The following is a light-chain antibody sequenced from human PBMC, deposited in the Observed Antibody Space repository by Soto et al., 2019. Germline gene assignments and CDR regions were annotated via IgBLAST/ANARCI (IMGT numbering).Light chain of an antibody. CDR2: GAS. CDR1: QSVGSN. Sequence: IVLTQSPATLSLSPGKRATLSFRASQSVGSNLAWFQQKPGQAPRLLIYGASTRATGIPARFSGSGSGTEFTLTISSLQSEDFAVYYCQQYNNWPITFGQGTRLEIK. V-gene: IGKV3-15*01. J-gene: IGKJ5*01. CDR3: QQYNNWPIT.